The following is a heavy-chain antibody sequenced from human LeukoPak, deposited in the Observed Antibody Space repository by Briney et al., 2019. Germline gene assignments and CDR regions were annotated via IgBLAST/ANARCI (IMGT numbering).Heavy chain of an antibody. V-gene: IGHV3-53*01. J-gene: IGHJ6*02. CDR1: GFTVSGTY. D-gene: IGHD2-21*01. Sequence: PGGSLRLSCAASGFTVSGTYMTWVRQAPGKGLEWVSSIYGAESTNYADSVKGRFTISRGNYKNTLYLQMSSLKASDTAMYYCARHYGGGEYYYGMDVWGQGTTVTVAS. CDR3: ARHYGGGEYYYGMDV. CDR2: IYGAEST.